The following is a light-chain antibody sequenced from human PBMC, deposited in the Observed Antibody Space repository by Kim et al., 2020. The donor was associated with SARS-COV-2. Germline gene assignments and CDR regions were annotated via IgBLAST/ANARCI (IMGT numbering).Light chain of an antibody. CDR3: QQYANYWT. CDR2: KAS. Sequence: DIQMTQSPSTLSASVGDRVTITCRASQDIGGWLAWYQQKPGKAPKILISKASSLESGVPSRFSASGSGTEFSLSISSLQPDDFATYYCQQYANYWTFGQGTKVDIK. J-gene: IGKJ1*01. CDR1: QDIGGW. V-gene: IGKV1-5*03.